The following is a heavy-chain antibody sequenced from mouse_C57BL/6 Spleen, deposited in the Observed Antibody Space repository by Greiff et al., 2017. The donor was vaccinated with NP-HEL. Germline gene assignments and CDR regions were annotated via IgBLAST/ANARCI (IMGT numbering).Heavy chain of an antibody. D-gene: IGHD1-1*01. CDR1: GYTFTSYW. J-gene: IGHJ2*01. CDR3: AISDYGSQYYFDY. V-gene: IGHV1-64*01. CDR2: IHPNSGST. Sequence: QVQLQQPGAELVKPGASVKLSCKASGYTFTSYWMHWVKQRPGQGLEWIGMIHPNSGSTNYNEKFKSKATLTVDKSSSTAYMQLSSLTSEDSAVYYCAISDYGSQYYFDYWGQGTTLTVSS.